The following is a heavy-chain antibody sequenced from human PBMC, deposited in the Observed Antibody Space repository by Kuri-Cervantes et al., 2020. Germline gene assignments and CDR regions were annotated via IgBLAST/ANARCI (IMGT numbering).Heavy chain of an antibody. CDR1: GGSIRSDGYS. V-gene: IGHV4-30-2*01. CDR2: INHSGST. CDR3: ARKAPDIVVVPAATVYYYYGMDV. Sequence: SETLSLTCAVSGGSIRSDGYSWSWIRQPPGKGLEWIGYINHSGSTNYNPSLKSRVTISVDTSKNQFSLKLSSVTAADTAVYYCARKAPDIVVVPAATVYYYYGMDVWGQGTTVTVSS. D-gene: IGHD2-2*01. J-gene: IGHJ6*02.